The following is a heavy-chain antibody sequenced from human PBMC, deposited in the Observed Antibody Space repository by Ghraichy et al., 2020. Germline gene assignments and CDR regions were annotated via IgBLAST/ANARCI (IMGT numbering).Heavy chain of an antibody. D-gene: IGHD2-2*01. CDR3: VPGGGVVIPPGLDS. Sequence: GESLNISCAASGFTFSSYWMHWVRQAPGKGLVWVSRIKTDASLPDYADFVRGRFTISRDNAKNTLYLQMNSLTAEDTAVYYCVPGGGVVIPPGLDSWGQGTLVTVSS. J-gene: IGHJ4*02. V-gene: IGHV3-74*01. CDR1: GFTFSSYW. CDR2: IKTDASLP.